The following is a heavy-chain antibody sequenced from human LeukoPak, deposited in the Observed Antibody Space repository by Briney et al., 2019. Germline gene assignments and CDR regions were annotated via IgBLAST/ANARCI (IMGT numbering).Heavy chain of an antibody. CDR3: ATEGEEWTNFDY. V-gene: IGHV3-30*04. J-gene: IGHJ4*02. D-gene: IGHD3-3*01. Sequence: PGGSLRLSCAVSGITFSTTGLHWVRQAPGKGLEWVAMISPDGSTTFYTDSMKGRLTISRDNSNNTLYLQMNRLRLEDTALYYCATEGEEWTNFDYWGQGTLVTVSS. CDR2: ISPDGSTT. CDR1: GITFSTTG.